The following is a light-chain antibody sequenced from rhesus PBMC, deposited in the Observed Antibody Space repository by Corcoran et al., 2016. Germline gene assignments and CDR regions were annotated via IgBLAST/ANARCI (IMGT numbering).Light chain of an antibody. J-gene: IGLJ6*01. V-gene: IGLV3-25*02. CDR1: NIGIKY. Sequence: SYDLTQPPSVSAASGQTARITWGGANIGIKYVHWYQQRPTQAPVLVIFADGIRPSGIPERFSGANSGNTATLTITRVEAGDEADYYCQMWDSSRVFGSGTELTVL. CDR3: QMWDSSRV. CDR2: ADG.